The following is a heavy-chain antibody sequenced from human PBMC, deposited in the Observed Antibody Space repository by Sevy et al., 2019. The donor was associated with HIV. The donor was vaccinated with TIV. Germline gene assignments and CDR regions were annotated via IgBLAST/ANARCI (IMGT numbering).Heavy chain of an antibody. Sequence: GGSLRLSCTASGFTFGDYAMSWVRQAPGKGLEWVGFIRSKAYGGTTKYAASVKGRFIISGDDSKSIAYLQMNSLKTEDTAVYYCTRVRSSSFFDYWGQGTLVTVSS. D-gene: IGHD6-13*01. V-gene: IGHV3-49*04. CDR1: GFTFGDYA. CDR3: TRVRSSSFFDY. CDR2: IRSKAYGGTT. J-gene: IGHJ4*02.